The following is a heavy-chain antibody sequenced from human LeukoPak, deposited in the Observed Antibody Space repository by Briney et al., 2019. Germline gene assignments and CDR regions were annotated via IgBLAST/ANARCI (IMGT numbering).Heavy chain of an antibody. V-gene: IGHV4-34*01. J-gene: IGHJ4*02. CDR1: GVSFSGYY. CDR2: IYYSGST. CDR3: GRSSESYGSSGYYSYYFDY. Sequence: SETLSLTCAVYGVSFSGYYWGWIRQPPGKGLEWIGIIYYSGSTYYDPALESRVTISVGASKNQFSLKLITVIAADTAVFYCGRSSESYGSSGYYSYYFDYWGQGTLVTVSS. D-gene: IGHD3-22*01.